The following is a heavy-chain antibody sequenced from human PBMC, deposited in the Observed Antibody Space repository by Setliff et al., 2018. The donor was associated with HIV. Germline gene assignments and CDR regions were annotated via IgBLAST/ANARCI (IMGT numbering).Heavy chain of an antibody. J-gene: IGHJ3*02. Sequence: ASVKVSCKASGYTFRRLSMHWVRQAPGQRLEWMGWINAGNGNTKYSQKFQGRVTITRDTSASTAYMEPSSLRSEDTAVYYCARVRGQFTEDAFDIWGQGTMVTVSS. CDR1: GYTFRRLS. V-gene: IGHV1-3*01. CDR2: INAGNGNT. D-gene: IGHD2-8*02. CDR3: ARVRGQFTEDAFDI.